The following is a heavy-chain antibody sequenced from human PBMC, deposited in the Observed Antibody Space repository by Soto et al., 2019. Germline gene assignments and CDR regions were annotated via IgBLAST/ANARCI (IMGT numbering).Heavy chain of an antibody. Sequence: PGGSLRLSCAASGFTFSSYAMSWVRQAPGKGLEWISSISGSGSTIYYADSVKGRFTISRDNSKNTLYLQMSSLRAEDTAVYYCAKVFYYYDSSGYYYFDYWGQGTLVTAPQ. CDR1: GFTFSSYA. V-gene: IGHV3-23*01. J-gene: IGHJ4*02. CDR3: AKVFYYYDSSGYYYFDY. D-gene: IGHD3-22*01. CDR2: ISGSGSTI.